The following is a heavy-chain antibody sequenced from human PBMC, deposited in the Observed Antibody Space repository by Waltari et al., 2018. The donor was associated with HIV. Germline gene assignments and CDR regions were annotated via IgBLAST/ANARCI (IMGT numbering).Heavy chain of an antibody. CDR3: AKDSGWGDEMKTAAA. J-gene: IGHJ4*02. CDR2: IYYDGSHK. CDR1: GFTFSHYG. D-gene: IGHD2-2*01. Sequence: QVQLVESGGGVVQPGRSLRLSCATSGFTFSHYGMHWVRQAPGKGLGWVAVIYYDGSHKFYADSVKGRFTISRDNSKNTLYLQMNSLRGQDTAIYYCAKDSGWGDEMKTAAAWGQGTLVTVSS. V-gene: IGHV3-30*18.